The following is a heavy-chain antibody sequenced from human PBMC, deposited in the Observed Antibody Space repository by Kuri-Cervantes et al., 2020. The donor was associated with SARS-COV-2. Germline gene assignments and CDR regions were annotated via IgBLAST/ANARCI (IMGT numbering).Heavy chain of an antibody. CDR2: TYYRSKWYN. J-gene: IGHJ2*01. CDR3: ARDPETSWYFDL. V-gene: IGHV6-1*01. CDR1: GDSVPSNSAA. Sequence: SCAISGDSVPSNSAAWNWIRQSPSRGLEWLGRTYYRSKWYNDYAVSVKSRITINPDTSKNQFSLQLNSVTPEDTAVYYCARDPETSWYFDLWGRGTLVTVSS. D-gene: IGHD1-7*01.